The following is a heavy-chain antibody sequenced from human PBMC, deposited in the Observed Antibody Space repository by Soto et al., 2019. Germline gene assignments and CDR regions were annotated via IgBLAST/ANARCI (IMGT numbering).Heavy chain of an antibody. CDR3: TRDDVYSSGGGCYGVPMDV. V-gene: IGHV3-66*01. D-gene: IGHD2-21*01. CDR1: GFTVSSKY. J-gene: IGHJ6*04. Sequence: EVQLVESGGGLVQPGGSLRLSCAASGFTVSSKYMSRVRQSLGKGLEWVSLIQNGGYTYYADSVKGRFTISRDSSGNTLFLQMNSLSVEDPAMYYCTRDDVYSSGGGCYGVPMDVWGKGTTVSVSA. CDR2: IQNGGYT.